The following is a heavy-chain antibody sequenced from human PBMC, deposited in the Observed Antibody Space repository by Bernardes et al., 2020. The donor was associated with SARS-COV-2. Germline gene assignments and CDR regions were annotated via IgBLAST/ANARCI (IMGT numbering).Heavy chain of an antibody. CDR2: IYTSGST. CDR3: ARDSSSWYGYYFDY. V-gene: IGHV4-61*02. J-gene: IGHJ4*02. D-gene: IGHD6-13*01. CDR1: GGSISSGSYY. Sequence: SEPLSLTCTVSGGSISSGSYYWSWIRQPAGKGLEWIGRIYTSGSTNYNPSLKSRVTISVDTSKNQFSLKLSSVTAADTAVYYCARDSSSWYGYYFDYWGQGTLVTVSS.